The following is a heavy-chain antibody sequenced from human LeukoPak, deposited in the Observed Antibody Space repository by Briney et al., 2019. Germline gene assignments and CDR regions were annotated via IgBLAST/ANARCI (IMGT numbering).Heavy chain of an antibody. Sequence: PGGSLRLSCAVSGITLSNYGMSWVRQAPGKGLEWVAGISDSGGRTNYADSVKGRFTISRDNAKNSLYLQMNSLRAEDTAVYYCARVARRSSSFDYWGQGALVTVSS. CDR2: ISDSGGRT. D-gene: IGHD6-6*01. CDR1: GITLSNYG. J-gene: IGHJ4*02. V-gene: IGHV3-23*01. CDR3: ARVARRSSSFDY.